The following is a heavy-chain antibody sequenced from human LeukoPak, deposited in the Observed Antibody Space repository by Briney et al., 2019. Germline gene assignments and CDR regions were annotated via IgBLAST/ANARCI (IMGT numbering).Heavy chain of an antibody. V-gene: IGHV3-30*02. D-gene: IGHD1-26*01. CDR2: IRYDGNDK. CDR1: GFTFNAFG. CDR3: VKRGATVRRTYFFDS. Sequence: GGSLRLSCVASGFTFNAFGMHWVRQPPGKGLEWVAFIRYDGNDKYYSGSVEGRFTIARDNPKNTLYLQMNSLRVEDTSFYYSVKRGATVRRTYFFDSWGQGALVTVSS. J-gene: IGHJ4*02.